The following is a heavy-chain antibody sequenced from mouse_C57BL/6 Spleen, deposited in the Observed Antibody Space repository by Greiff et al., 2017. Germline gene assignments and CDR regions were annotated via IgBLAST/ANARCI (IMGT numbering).Heavy chain of an antibody. CDR3: ARKGKFWYFDV. V-gene: IGHV2-2*01. D-gene: IGHD1-3*01. CDR1: GFSLTSYG. CDR2: IWSGGRT. Sequence: VQLVESGPGLVQPSQSLSITCTVSGFSLTSYGVHWVRQSPGKGLEWLGVIWSGGRTDYNAAFISRLSISKDNSKSQVFFKMNSLQADDTAIYYCARKGKFWYFDVWGTGTTVTVSS. J-gene: IGHJ1*03.